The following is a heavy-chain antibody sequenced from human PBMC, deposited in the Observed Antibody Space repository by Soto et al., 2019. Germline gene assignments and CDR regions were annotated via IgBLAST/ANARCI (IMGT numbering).Heavy chain of an antibody. CDR2: ISGNGRTT. Sequence: GGSLRLSCVGSRFVFSSYAMSWVRQTPGKGLAWVAGISGNGRTTDYAAPVKGRFTISRDNSKNTLYLQMNSLRDEDTAVYYCAKVYSTDITVIVPSYGSDIWGHGTTVTVSS. V-gene: IGHV3-23*01. D-gene: IGHD1-20*01. CDR3: AKVYSTDITVIVPSYGSDI. J-gene: IGHJ6*02. CDR1: RFVFSSYA.